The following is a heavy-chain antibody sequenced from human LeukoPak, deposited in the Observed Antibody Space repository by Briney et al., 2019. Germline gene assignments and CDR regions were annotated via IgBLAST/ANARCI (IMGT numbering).Heavy chain of an antibody. CDR1: GFTFDDYG. CDR3: ARVDRHCSSTSCYVWSWFDP. CDR2: INWNGGST. D-gene: IGHD2-2*01. J-gene: IGHJ5*02. V-gene: IGHV3-20*01. Sequence: GGSLRLSCAASGFTFDDYGMSWVRQAPGKGLEWVSGINWNGGSTGYADSVKGRFTISRDNAKNSLYLQMNSLRAEDTALYHCARVDRHCSSTSCYVWSWFDPWGQGTLVTVSS.